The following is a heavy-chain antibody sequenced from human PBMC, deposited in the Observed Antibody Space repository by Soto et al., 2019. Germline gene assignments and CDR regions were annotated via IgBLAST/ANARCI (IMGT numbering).Heavy chain of an antibody. CDR1: GGTISSGWYY. Sequence: ASGTMSLTCPVSGGTISSGWYYWSWIRQHPGKGLEWIGYIYYSGSTHYNPSLKSRVTISVDTSKNQFSLKLSSVTAADTAVYYCARSVFPWGQGTLVTSPQ. V-gene: IGHV4-31*03. J-gene: IGHJ5*02. CDR2: IYYSGST. CDR3: ARSVFP.